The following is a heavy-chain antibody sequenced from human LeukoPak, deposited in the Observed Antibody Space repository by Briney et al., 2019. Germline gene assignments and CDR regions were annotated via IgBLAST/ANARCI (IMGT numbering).Heavy chain of an antibody. J-gene: IGHJ1*01. V-gene: IGHV1-8*01. Sequence: ASVKVSCKASGYTFTSYDINWVRQATGQGLEWMGWMNPNSGNTGYAQKFQGRVTMTRNTSISTAYMELSSLRSEDTAVYYCARDLTVTIRRPRRYFQHWGQGTLVTVSS. CDR1: GYTFTSYD. CDR3: ARDLTVTIRRPRRYFQH. D-gene: IGHD4-17*01. CDR2: MNPNSGNT.